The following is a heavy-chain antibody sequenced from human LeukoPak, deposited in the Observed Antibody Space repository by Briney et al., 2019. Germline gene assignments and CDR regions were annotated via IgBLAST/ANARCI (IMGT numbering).Heavy chain of an antibody. CDR2: IKSKTDGGTT. D-gene: IGHD3-9*01. Sequence: GGSLRLSCAASGFTFSNAWMNWVRQAPGKGLEWVGHIKSKTDGGTTDYAAPVKGRFTISRDDSKNTLYLQMNSLKTEDTAVYYCTTPYPYYDVLTGYRPFDYWGQGTLVTVSS. V-gene: IGHV3-15*07. CDR1: GFTFSNAW. CDR3: TTPYPYYDVLTGYRPFDY. J-gene: IGHJ4*02.